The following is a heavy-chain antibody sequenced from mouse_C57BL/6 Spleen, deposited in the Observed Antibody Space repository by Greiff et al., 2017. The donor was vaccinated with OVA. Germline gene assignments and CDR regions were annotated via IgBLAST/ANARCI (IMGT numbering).Heavy chain of an antibody. CDR1: GFTFSSYG. V-gene: IGHV5-6*02. CDR3: ARQRYYGSSYYAMDY. D-gene: IGHD1-1*01. J-gene: IGHJ4*01. Sequence: DVKLVESGGDLVKPGGSLKLSCAASGFTFSSYGMSWVRQTPDKRLEWVATISSGGSYTYYPDSVKGRFTISRDNAKNTLYLQMSSLKSEDTAMYYCARQRYYGSSYYAMDYWGQGTSVTVSS. CDR2: ISSGGSYT.